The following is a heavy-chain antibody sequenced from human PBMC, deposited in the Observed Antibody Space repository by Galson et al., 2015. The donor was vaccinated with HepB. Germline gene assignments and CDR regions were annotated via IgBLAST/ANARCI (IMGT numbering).Heavy chain of an antibody. CDR3: AHTRRRFSYGYLGY. J-gene: IGHJ4*02. CDR2: IYWDDDK. CDR1: GFSLSTSGVG. Sequence: PALVTPTQTLTLTCTFSGFSLSTSGVGVGWIRQPPGKALEWLALIYWDDDKRYSPSLKSRLTITKDTSKNQVVLTMTNMDPVDTATYYCAHTRRRFSYGYLGYWGQGTLVTVSS. D-gene: IGHD5-18*01. V-gene: IGHV2-5*02.